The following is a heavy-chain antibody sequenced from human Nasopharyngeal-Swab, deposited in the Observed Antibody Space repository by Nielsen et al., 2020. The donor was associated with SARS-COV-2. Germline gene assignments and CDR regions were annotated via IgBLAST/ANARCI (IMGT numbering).Heavy chain of an antibody. CDR1: GFTFSSYG. Sequence: GGSLRLSCAASGFTFSSYGMHWVRQAPGKGLEWVAVISYDGSNKYYADSVKGRFTISRDNSKNTLYLQMNSLRAEDTAVYYCAKEDTAMATYYFDYWGQGTLVTVSS. D-gene: IGHD5-18*01. J-gene: IGHJ4*02. CDR3: AKEDTAMATYYFDY. V-gene: IGHV3-30*18. CDR2: ISYDGSNK.